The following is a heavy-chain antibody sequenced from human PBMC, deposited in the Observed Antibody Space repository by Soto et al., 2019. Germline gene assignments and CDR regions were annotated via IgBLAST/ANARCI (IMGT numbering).Heavy chain of an antibody. J-gene: IGHJ5*02. D-gene: IGHD5-18*01. V-gene: IGHV1-69*13. CDR1: GGTFSSYA. CDR3: ARRGYSYGANWFDP. CDR2: IIPIFGTA. Sequence: SVKVSCKASGGTFSSYAISWVRQARGQGLEWMGGIIPIFGTANYAQKFQGRVTITADESTSTAYMELSSLRSEDTAVYYCARRGYSYGANWFDPWGQGTLVTVSS.